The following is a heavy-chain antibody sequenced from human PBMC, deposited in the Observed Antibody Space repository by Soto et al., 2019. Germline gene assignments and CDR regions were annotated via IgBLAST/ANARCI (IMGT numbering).Heavy chain of an antibody. CDR2: VYWNDAK. J-gene: IGHJ4*02. V-gene: IGHV2-5*01. CDR3: AHIRTRRYDSAY. D-gene: IGHD3-3*01. Sequence: TFTLCGLSLSTRQEGVGCIRQLPGKALEWLAHVYWNDAKYYSLSLKTRLTITKDTSKNQVVLTMTNMDPVDTASYSCAHIRTRRYDSAYWRQGALDIGSS. CDR1: GLSLSTRQEG.